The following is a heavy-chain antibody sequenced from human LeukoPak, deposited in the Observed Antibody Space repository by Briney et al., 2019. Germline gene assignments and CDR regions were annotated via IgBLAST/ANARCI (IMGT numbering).Heavy chain of an antibody. CDR2: IKSKTDGGTT. Sequence: GGSLRLSCAASGFTFSIYAMSWVRQAPGKGLEWVGRIKSKTDGGTTDYAAPVKGRFTISRDDSKNTLYLQTTSLKTEDTAVYYCTTSYSGSYDYWGQGTLVTASS. V-gene: IGHV3-15*01. J-gene: IGHJ4*02. CDR3: TTSYSGSYDY. CDR1: GFTFSIYA. D-gene: IGHD1-26*01.